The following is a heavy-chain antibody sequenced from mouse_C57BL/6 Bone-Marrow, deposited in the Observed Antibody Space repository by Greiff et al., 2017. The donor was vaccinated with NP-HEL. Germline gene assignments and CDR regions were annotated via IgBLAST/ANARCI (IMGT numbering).Heavy chain of an antibody. Sequence: VQLQQSGAELVRPGTSVKVSCKASGYAFTNYLIEWVKQRPGQGLEWIGVINPGSGGTNYNEKFKGKATLTADKSSSTAYMQLSSLTSEDSAVYFCARRNYYYGSSPYYFDYWGQGTTLTVSS. CDR3: ARRNYYYGSSPYYFDY. CDR2: INPGSGGT. V-gene: IGHV1-54*01. D-gene: IGHD1-1*01. CDR1: GYAFTNYL. J-gene: IGHJ2*01.